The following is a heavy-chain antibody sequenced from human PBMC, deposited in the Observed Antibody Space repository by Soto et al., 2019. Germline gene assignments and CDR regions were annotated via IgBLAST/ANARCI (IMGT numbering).Heavy chain of an antibody. D-gene: IGHD2-8*01. CDR3: ARNGAVDY. CDR2: ILYSGTT. V-gene: IGHV4-30-4*01. Sequence: QVQLQESGPGLVKPSQTLSLTCTVSGGSISSGDYYWSWIRQPPGKGLEWIGYILYSGTTNYNPSLESPLTISVDTSKNQFSLKLTSVTAADTAVYYCARNGAVDYWGRGTLVTVSS. J-gene: IGHJ4*02. CDR1: GGSISSGDYY.